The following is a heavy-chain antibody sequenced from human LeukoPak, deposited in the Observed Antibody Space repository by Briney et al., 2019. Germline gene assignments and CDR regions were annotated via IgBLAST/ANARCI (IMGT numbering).Heavy chain of an antibody. J-gene: IGHJ4*02. V-gene: IGHV3-30*18. Sequence: GRSLRLSCAASGFTFSSYCMRSVRQAPGNGLEWVAVISYDGSNIYYADSVKGRFTISRDNSKNKLYLQMNSLRAEDTAVYYCAKDVVVTEGDFDYWGQGTLVTVSS. CDR1: GFTFSSYC. CDR2: ISYDGSNI. CDR3: AKDVVVTEGDFDY. D-gene: IGHD2-21*02.